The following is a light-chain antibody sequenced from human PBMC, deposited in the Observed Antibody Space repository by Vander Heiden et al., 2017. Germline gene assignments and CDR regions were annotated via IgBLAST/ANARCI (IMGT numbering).Light chain of an antibody. CDR1: SWHSRFA. Sequence: FRRTQSPSACASLGTWVKLTGTPSSWHSRFAIAWHRQQPEKGPRYLMKVNSDGSHTKGDGIPDRFSGSSSGAERWLTISSLQSEDEGDYYCQTWATGIVVFGGGTKLTVL. J-gene: IGLJ2*01. V-gene: IGLV4-69*01. CDR3: QTWATGIVV. CDR2: VNSDGSH.